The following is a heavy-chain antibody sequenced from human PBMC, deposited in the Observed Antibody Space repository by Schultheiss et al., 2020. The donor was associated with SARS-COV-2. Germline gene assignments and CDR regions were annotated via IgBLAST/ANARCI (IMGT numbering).Heavy chain of an antibody. CDR2: INHSGST. Sequence: SETLSLTCAVYGGSFSGYYWSWIRQPPGKGLEWIGEINHSGSTNYNPSLKSRVTISVDTSKNQFSLKLSSVTAADTAVYYCARHLIAVAGLFDYWGQGTLVTVSS. V-gene: IGHV4-34*01. CDR3: ARHLIAVAGLFDY. CDR1: GGSFSGYY. D-gene: IGHD6-19*01. J-gene: IGHJ4*02.